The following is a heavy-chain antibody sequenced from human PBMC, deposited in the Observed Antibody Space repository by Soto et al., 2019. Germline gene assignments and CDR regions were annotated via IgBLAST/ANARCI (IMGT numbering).Heavy chain of an antibody. CDR2: INHSGST. Sequence: SETLSLTCAVYGGSFSGYYLSWIRQPPGKGLEWIGEINHSGSTNYNPSLKSRVTISVDTSKNQFSLKLSSVTAADTAVYYCARVGRESSSWRLDYWGQGTLVTVSS. V-gene: IGHV4-34*01. D-gene: IGHD6-13*01. CDR3: ARVGRESSSWRLDY. CDR1: GGSFSGYY. J-gene: IGHJ4*02.